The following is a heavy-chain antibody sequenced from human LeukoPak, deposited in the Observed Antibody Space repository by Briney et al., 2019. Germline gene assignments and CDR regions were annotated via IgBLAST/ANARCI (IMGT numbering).Heavy chain of an antibody. Sequence: PGGSLRLSRAASGFTFDDYAMHWVRQAPGKGLEWVSLISGDGGSTYYADSVKGRFTISRDNSKNSLYLQMNSLRTEDTALYYCAKPFDGNWNDVPFDYWGQGTLVTVSS. CDR3: AKPFDGNWNDVPFDY. J-gene: IGHJ4*02. CDR2: ISGDGGST. V-gene: IGHV3-43*02. CDR1: GFTFDDYA. D-gene: IGHD1-20*01.